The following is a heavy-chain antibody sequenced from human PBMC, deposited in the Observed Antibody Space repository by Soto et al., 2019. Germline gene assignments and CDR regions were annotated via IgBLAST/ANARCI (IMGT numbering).Heavy chain of an antibody. V-gene: IGHV2-5*02. CDR2: IYWDDDK. CDR1: GFSLSTSGVG. D-gene: IGHD2-15*01. J-gene: IGHJ5*02. Sequence: QITLKESGPTLVKPTQTLTLTCTFSGFSLSTSGVGVGWIRQPPGKALEWLALIYWDDDKRYSPSLKSRLPNPNDTSKNQVLLTMTNIDPVDTATYYCAHRRAYCSGGTCYSIWFDPWGQGTLVTVSS. CDR3: AHRRAYCSGGTCYSIWFDP.